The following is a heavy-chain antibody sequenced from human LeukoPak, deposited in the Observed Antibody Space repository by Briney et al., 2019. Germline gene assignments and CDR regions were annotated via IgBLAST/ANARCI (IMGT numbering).Heavy chain of an antibody. Sequence: GGSLRLSCVFSGFTFDDYAMHWVRQAPGKGLEWISSISWNSGSLDYGDSVKGRFTISRDNAKNSVYLQMNSLRAEDTALYFCAKDKEKDYYHLDHWGQGTLVIVSS. CDR2: ISWNSGSL. V-gene: IGHV3-9*01. CDR3: AKDKEKDYYHLDH. J-gene: IGHJ4*02. CDR1: GFTFDDYA. D-gene: IGHD3-10*01.